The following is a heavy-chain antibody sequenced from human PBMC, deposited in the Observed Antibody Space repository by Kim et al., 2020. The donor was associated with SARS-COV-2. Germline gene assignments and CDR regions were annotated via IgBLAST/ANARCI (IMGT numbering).Heavy chain of an antibody. Sequence: SETLSLTCTVSGGSISSGGYYWSWIRQHPGKGLEWIGYIYYSGSTYYNPSLKSRVTISVDTSKNQFSLKLSSVTAADTAVYYCARGWVRGVIITPPDYWGQGTLVTVSS. CDR2: IYYSGST. CDR1: GGSISSGGYY. V-gene: IGHV4-31*03. CDR3: ARGWVRGVIITPPDY. J-gene: IGHJ4*02. D-gene: IGHD3-10*01.